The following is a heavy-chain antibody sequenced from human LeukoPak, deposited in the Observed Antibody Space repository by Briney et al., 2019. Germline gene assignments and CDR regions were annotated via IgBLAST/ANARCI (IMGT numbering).Heavy chain of an antibody. Sequence: SETLSLTCSMSGDSISSYYWNWIRQPPGKGLEWIGYIHYSGNTNYNPSLKSRVTISVDTSKNQFSLKLSSVTAADTAVYYCASHDYGDYSFDYWGQGTLVTVSS. V-gene: IGHV4-59*08. CDR2: IHYSGNT. J-gene: IGHJ4*02. CDR1: GDSISSYY. D-gene: IGHD4-17*01. CDR3: ASHDYGDYSFDY.